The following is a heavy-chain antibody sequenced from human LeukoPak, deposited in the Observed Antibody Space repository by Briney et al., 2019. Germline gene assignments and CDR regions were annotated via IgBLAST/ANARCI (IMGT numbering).Heavy chain of an antibody. CDR3: AGADHSSGLGY. CDR1: GGSFTSGSHY. CDR2: IYYSGNA. Sequence: PSETLSLTCTVSGGSFTSGSHYWSWVRQPPGRGLEWIGNIYYSGNANYNPSLKSRVTMSVDRSKNQLSLKLSSVTAADTAVYYCAGADHSSGLGYWGQGTLVTVSS. V-gene: IGHV4-61*01. D-gene: IGHD6-19*01. J-gene: IGHJ4*02.